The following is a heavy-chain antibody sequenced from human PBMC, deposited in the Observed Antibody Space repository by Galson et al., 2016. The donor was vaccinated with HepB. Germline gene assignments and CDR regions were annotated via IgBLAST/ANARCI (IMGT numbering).Heavy chain of an antibody. CDR1: GFPFSINS. CDR3: VGERDGQRHMVHGEY. J-gene: IGHJ4*02. CDR2: ISIGSSSI. Sequence: SLRLSRAASGFPFSINSMNWVRQAPGKGLEWISYISIGSSSIYYADSVKGRFTISRDIAKNSLFLQMNSLRDEDTAVYFCVGERDGQRHMVHGEYWGRGTLVTVSS. D-gene: IGHD3-10*01. V-gene: IGHV3-48*02.